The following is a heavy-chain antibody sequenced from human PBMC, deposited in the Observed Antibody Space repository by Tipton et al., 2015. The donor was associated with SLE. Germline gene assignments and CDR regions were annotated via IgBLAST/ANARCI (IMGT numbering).Heavy chain of an antibody. V-gene: IGHV1-18*01. Sequence: QLVQSGPEVKKVGSSVRVSCKASGNSFRSFAISWVRQAPGQGLEWMGWISTYNANTHYAQKLQGRVTMTTYTSTSTAYMELRSLRSDDTAVYYCAREVYSGSYYYYYGMDVWGQGTTVTVSS. CDR3: AREVYSGSYYYYYGMDV. J-gene: IGHJ6*02. CDR2: ISTYNANT. CDR1: GNSFRSFA. D-gene: IGHD3-10*01.